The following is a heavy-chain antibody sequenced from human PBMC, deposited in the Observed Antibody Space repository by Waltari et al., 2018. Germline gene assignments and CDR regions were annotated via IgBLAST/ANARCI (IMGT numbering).Heavy chain of an antibody. D-gene: IGHD6-19*01. CDR1: GLAFSSFW. CDR2: IKQDGSEE. CDR3: ARERRGQSGWYYFDF. J-gene: IGHJ4*02. Sequence: EVQLVESGGGLVQPGGSLRLVCAASGLAFSSFWMPWVRQAPGKGLELVANIKQDGSEEYYVDSVKGRFTISKDNAKNSLYLQMNSLRAEDTAVYFCARERRGQSGWYYFDFWGQGSLVTVSS. V-gene: IGHV3-7*01.